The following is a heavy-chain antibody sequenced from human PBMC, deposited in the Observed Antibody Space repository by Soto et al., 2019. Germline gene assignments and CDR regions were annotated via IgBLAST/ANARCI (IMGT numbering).Heavy chain of an antibody. CDR2: ISPNSGGT. Sequence: XSVKVSCKASGYTFTGYYIHWVRQAPGQGLEWMGWISPNSGGTNYAQKFQGRVTMTRDRSASTVYIDLSSLRSDDAAVYYCARDIHRKKMTDNYDYYGMDVWGQGTTVTVSS. V-gene: IGHV1-2*02. CDR3: ARDIHRKKMTDNYDYYGMDV. J-gene: IGHJ6*02. CDR1: GYTFTGYY. D-gene: IGHD2-21*01.